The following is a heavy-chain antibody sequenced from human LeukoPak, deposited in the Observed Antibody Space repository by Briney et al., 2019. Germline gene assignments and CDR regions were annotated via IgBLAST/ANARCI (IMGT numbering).Heavy chain of an antibody. J-gene: IGHJ3*02. V-gene: IGHV3-23*01. CDR3: DTASHAIVMVIGAFDI. CDR2: ISGSGGST. D-gene: IGHD2-21*01. Sequence: GGSLRLSCAASGFTFSSYAMSWVRQAPGKGLEWVSAISGSGGSTYYADSVKGRFTISRDNSKNTLYLQMNSLSPQNTGLCYYDTASHAIVMVIGAFDIWGQGTMVTVSS. CDR1: GFTFSSYA.